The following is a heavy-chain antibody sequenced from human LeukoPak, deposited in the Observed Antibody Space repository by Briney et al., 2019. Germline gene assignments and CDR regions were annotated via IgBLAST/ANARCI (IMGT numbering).Heavy chain of an antibody. CDR2: IYYSGST. V-gene: IGHV4-59*08. CDR3: ARTAYRRGMDD. CDR1: GGSISSYY. J-gene: IGHJ6*02. D-gene: IGHD2-2*01. Sequence: PSETLSLTCTVSGGSISSYYWSWIRQPPGKGLEWIGYIYYSGSTNYNPSLKSRVTISVDTSKNQFSLKLSSVTAADTAVYYCARTAYRRGMDDWGQGTTVTVSS.